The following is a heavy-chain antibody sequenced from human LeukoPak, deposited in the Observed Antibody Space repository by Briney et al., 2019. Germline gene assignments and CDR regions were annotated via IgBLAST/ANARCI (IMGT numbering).Heavy chain of an antibody. Sequence: GSLRLSCAGSGFTFNRAAMSWVRQAPGKGLEWVSGISGSGGDTYYSDSVKGRFTISRDNAKTTVYLQMNSLRTEDTAEYYCAKEGRLTVAAVVVENYFDYWGQGTPVTVSA. CDR2: ISGSGGDT. J-gene: IGHJ4*02. CDR1: GFTFNRAA. CDR3: AKEGRLTVAAVVVENYFDY. D-gene: IGHD3-22*01. V-gene: IGHV3-23*01.